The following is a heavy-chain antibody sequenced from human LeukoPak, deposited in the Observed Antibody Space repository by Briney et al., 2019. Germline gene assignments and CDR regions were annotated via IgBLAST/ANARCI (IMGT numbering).Heavy chain of an antibody. J-gene: IGHJ4*02. V-gene: IGHV4-4*07. CDR3: AREGDYVWGSYRLYYFDY. CDR2: IYTSGST. Sequence: SETLSLTCTVSGGSISSYYWSWIRQPAGKGLEWIGRIYTSGSTNYNPSLKSRVTMSVDTSKNQFSLKLSSVTAADTAVYYCAREGDYVWGSYRLYYFDYWGQGTLVTVSS. CDR1: GGSISSYY. D-gene: IGHD3-16*02.